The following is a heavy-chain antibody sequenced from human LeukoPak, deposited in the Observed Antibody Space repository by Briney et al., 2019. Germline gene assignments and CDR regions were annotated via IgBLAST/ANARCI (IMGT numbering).Heavy chain of an antibody. D-gene: IGHD5-18*01. CDR1: GFTFSHYA. Sequence: GRSLRLSCEASGFTFSHYAMHWVRQSPGKGLEWVALISYDGSNIQYADSVKGRFTISRDNSKNTLYLQMNTLRTEDTAVYYCAKDSTLGYSYGHLDYWGQGTLVTVSS. J-gene: IGHJ4*02. CDR3: AKDSTLGYSYGHLDY. V-gene: IGHV3-30-3*01. CDR2: ISYDGSNI.